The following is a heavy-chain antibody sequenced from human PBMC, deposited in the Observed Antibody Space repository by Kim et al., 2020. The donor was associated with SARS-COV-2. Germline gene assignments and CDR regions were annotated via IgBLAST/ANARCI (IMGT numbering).Heavy chain of an antibody. J-gene: IGHJ3*02. Sequence: SETLSLTCAVYGGSFSGYYWSWIRQPPGKGLEWIGEINHSGSTNYNPSLKSRVTISVDTSKNQFSLKLSSVTAADPAVYYCARDRPITIFGVVTQAAFD. CDR1: GGSFSGYY. V-gene: IGHV4-34*01. D-gene: IGHD3-3*01. CDR3: ARDRPITIFGVVTQAAFD. CDR2: INHSGST.